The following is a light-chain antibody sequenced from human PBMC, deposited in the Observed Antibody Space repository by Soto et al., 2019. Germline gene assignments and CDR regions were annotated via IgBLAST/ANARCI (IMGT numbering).Light chain of an antibody. V-gene: IGLV1-40*01. CDR3: QSYDSSLTTFV. J-gene: IGLJ1*01. CDR2: GDN. Sequence: QSVLTQPPSVSGAPGQRVIISCAGSSSNIGAEYDVHWYQQLPGTAPKRLIYGDNNRPSGVPDRFSGSKSGTSASLAITGLQPEDEADYYCQSYDSSLTTFVFGTGTKVTV. CDR1: SSNIGAEYD.